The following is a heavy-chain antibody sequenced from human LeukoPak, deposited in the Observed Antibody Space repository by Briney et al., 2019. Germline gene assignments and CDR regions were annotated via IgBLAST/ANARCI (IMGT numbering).Heavy chain of an antibody. D-gene: IGHD3-9*01. V-gene: IGHV4-39*07. CDR1: GGSISSSSYY. J-gene: IGHJ5*02. Sequence: PSETLSLTCTVSGGSISSSSYYWGWIRQPPGKGLEWIGSIYYSGSTYYNPSLKSRVTISVDTSKNQFSLKLSSVTAADTAVYYCARGQSYYDILTGYYYGFDPWGQGTLVTVSS. CDR2: IYYSGST. CDR3: ARGQSYYDILTGYYYGFDP.